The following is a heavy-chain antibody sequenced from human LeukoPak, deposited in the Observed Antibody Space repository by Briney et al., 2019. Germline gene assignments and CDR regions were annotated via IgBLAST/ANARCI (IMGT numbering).Heavy chain of an antibody. V-gene: IGHV1-69*13. D-gene: IGHD6-19*01. CDR1: GGTFSSYA. CDR3: AREGRIAVAGTGSDWFDP. J-gene: IGHJ5*02. CDR2: IIPIFGTA. Sequence: SVKVSCKASGGTFSSYAISWVRQAPGQGLEWMGGIIPIFGTANYAQKSQGRVTITADESTSTAYMELSSLRSEDTAVYYCAREGRIAVAGTGSDWFDPWGQGTLVTVSS.